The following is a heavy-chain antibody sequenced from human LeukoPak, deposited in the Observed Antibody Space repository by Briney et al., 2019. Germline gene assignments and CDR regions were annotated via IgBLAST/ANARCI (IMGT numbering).Heavy chain of an antibody. CDR3: AVSGRGRFDP. J-gene: IGHJ5*02. V-gene: IGHV3-23*01. CDR2: FSGSGGST. Sequence: GGSLRLSCAASGFTFSSYAMSWVRQAPGKGLVWVSAFSGSGGSTYYADSVEGRFIISRDNSENTLYLQMNSLRAEDTAVYYCAVSGRGRFDPWGQGTLVTVSS. CDR1: GFTFSSYA. D-gene: IGHD5/OR15-5a*01.